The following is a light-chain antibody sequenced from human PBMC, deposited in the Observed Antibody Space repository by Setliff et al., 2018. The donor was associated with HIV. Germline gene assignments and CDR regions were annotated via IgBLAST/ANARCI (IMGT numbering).Light chain of an antibody. CDR3: SSYTSSSTYV. CDR1: SSDVGGYNY. Sequence: QSGLTQPASVSGSPGQSITISCTGTSSDVGGYNYVSWYQQHPGKAPKLMIYDVSNRPSGVSNRFSGSKSGNTASLTISGLQAEDGADYYCSSYTSSSTYVFGTGTKVTVL. CDR2: DVS. J-gene: IGLJ1*01. V-gene: IGLV2-14*03.